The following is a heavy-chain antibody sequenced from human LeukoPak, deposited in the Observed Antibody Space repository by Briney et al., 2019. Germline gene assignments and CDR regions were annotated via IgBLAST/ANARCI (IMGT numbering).Heavy chain of an antibody. CDR1: GYTFTGYY. Sequence: ASVKVSCKASGYTFTGYYMHWVRQAPGQGLEWMGWINPNRGGTNYAQKFQGRVTITRDTSISTAYMELSRLRSDDTAVYYCARESDIVVVVAPFGYWGQGTLVTVSS. J-gene: IGHJ4*02. V-gene: IGHV1-2*02. CDR2: INPNRGGT. D-gene: IGHD2-15*01. CDR3: ARESDIVVVVAPFGY.